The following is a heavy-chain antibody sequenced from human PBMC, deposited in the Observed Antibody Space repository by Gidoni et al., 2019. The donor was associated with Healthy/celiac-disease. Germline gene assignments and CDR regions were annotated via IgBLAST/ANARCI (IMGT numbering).Heavy chain of an antibody. CDR2: IIPILGIA. J-gene: IGHJ5*02. CDR1: GGPFSSYT. D-gene: IGHD3-16*01. V-gene: IGHV1-69*08. Sequence: QVQLVQSGAEVKKPGSSVKVSCKASGGPFSSYTISWVRQAPGQGLEWMGRIIPILGIANYAQKFQGRVTITADKSTSTAYMELSSLRSEDTAVYYCARDVSVAALGGWFDPWGQGTLVTVSS. CDR3: ARDVSVAALGGWFDP.